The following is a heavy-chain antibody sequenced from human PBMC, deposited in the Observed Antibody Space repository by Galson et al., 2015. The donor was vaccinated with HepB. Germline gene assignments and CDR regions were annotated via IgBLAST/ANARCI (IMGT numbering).Heavy chain of an antibody. CDR2: IGTTGDT. CDR3: AGGRRGYFDL. V-gene: IGHV3-13*01. J-gene: IGHJ2*01. Sequence: SLRLSCAASGFTFSTYDMHWVRQVTGKGLEWVSSIGTTGDTYYPGSVKGRFTISRENAKNSLYLQMNNLRAGDTAIYFCAGGRRGYFDLWGRGTLVTVSS. CDR1: GFTFSTYD. D-gene: IGHD3-16*01.